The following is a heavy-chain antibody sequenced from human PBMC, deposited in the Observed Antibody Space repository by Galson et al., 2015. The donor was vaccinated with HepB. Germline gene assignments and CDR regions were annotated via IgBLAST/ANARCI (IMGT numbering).Heavy chain of an antibody. Sequence: PALVKPTQTLTLTCTFSGFSLSTRGVGVGWVRQPPGKALEWLALIYWDDDKRYSPSLKSRLAITKDTSKNQVVLTMTNMDPVDTATYYCAHLACYYDSGDYYPYDAFDIWGQGTMVTVSS. J-gene: IGHJ3*02. CDR1: GFSLSTRGVG. CDR3: AHLACYYDSGDYYPYDAFDI. D-gene: IGHD3-22*01. CDR2: IYWDDDK. V-gene: IGHV2-5*02.